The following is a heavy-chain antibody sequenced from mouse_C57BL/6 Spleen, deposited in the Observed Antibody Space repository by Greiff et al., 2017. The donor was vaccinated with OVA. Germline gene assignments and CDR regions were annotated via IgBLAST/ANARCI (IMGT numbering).Heavy chain of an antibody. CDR2: IYPGDGAT. V-gene: IGHV1-82*01. D-gene: IGHD2-1*01. J-gene: IGHJ2*01. CDR1: GYAFSSSW. Sequence: QVQLQQSGPELVKPGASVKISCKASGYAFSSSWMNWVKQRPGKGLEWIGRIYPGDGATYYNGKFKGKATLTADKSSRAAYLQLSSLTSDDSAVHFFARGAGYGNYYYFDYWGQGTTLTVSS. CDR3: ARGAGYGNYYYFDY.